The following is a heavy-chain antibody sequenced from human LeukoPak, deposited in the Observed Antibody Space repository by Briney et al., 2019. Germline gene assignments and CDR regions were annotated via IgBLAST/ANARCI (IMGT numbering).Heavy chain of an antibody. V-gene: IGHV4-59*01. J-gene: IGHJ4*02. CDR3: AKDIYSRSIVGAAFFDY. CDR1: GGSISSYY. D-gene: IGHD1-26*01. Sequence: SETLSLTCTVSGGSISSYYWSWIRQPPGKGLEWIGYIYYSGSTNYNPSLKSRVTISVDTSKNQFSLKLSSVTAADTAVYYCAKDIYSRSIVGAAFFDYWGQGTLVTVSS. CDR2: IYYSGST.